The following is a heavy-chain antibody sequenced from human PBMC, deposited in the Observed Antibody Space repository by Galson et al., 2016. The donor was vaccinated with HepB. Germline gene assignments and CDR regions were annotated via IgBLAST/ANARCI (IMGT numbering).Heavy chain of an antibody. CDR1: GFPFNNYA. CDR2: IWFDVSNT. Sequence: PLRLSFAASGFPFNNYAMHWVRQAPATELEWVAVIWFDVSNTFYADSVRGRFTISRDNAKKTLHLQMNSLRPEDTALYYCARDSFYCISTSCLPYYFDNWGQGTLVTVSS. J-gene: IGHJ4*02. D-gene: IGHD2-2*01. CDR3: ARDSFYCISTSCLPYYFDN. V-gene: IGHV3-30*14.